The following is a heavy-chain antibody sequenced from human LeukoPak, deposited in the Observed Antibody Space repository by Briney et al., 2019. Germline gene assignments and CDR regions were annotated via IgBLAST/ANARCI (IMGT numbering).Heavy chain of an antibody. D-gene: IGHD3-22*01. V-gene: IGHV3-53*01. CDR1: GFTVSSNY. Sequence: PGGSLRLSCAASGFTVSSNYMSWVRQAPGKGLEWVSVIYSSGSTYYADSVKGRFTISRDNSKNTLYLQMNSRRAEDTAVYYCAKHTSEEYYYDSSPYWGQGTLVTVSS. J-gene: IGHJ4*02. CDR2: IYSSGST. CDR3: AKHTSEEYYYDSSPY.